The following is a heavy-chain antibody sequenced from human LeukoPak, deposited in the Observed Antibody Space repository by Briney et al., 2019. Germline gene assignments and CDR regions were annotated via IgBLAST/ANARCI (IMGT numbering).Heavy chain of an antibody. CDR2: IYPRDSDT. Sequence: GESLKISCTASGYDFANSWIGWVRQMPGKGLEWMGIIYPRDSDTIYSPSFQGQVTISADKSIRTANLQWSSLTASDTAMYYCARGEGAMATRKAGFDYWGQGTLVTVSS. J-gene: IGHJ4*02. D-gene: IGHD5-24*01. CDR1: GYDFANSW. V-gene: IGHV5-51*01. CDR3: ARGEGAMATRKAGFDY.